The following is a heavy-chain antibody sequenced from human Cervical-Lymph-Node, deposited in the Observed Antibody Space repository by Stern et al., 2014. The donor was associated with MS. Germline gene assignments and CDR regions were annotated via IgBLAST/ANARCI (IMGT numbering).Heavy chain of an antibody. J-gene: IGHJ3*01. CDR2: VSHLGST. V-gene: IGHV4-4*02. CDR3: ASGHDAFAL. Sequence: MQLVESGPGVVKPSGTLSLTCVVSGGSISRSKWRSWVRQPPGQGLEWIGEVSHLGSTNYNPSLKSRVSISLDKSNNQVSLKMDSVTAADTAVYYCASGHDAFALWGQGTLVTVSS. CDR1: GGSISRSKW.